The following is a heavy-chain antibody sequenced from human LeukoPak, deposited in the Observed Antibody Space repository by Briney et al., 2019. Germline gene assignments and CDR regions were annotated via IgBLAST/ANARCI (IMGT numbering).Heavy chain of an antibody. CDR1: GFTFSSYA. CDR2: ISYDGSNK. V-gene: IGHV3-30-3*01. CDR3: ARGEIRSGWYRDPLWD. Sequence: PGGSLRLSCAASGFTFSSYAMHWVRQAPGKGLEWVAVISYDGSNKYYADSVKGRFTISRDNSKNTLYLQMDSLRAEDTAVYYCARGEIRSGWYRDPLWDWGQGTLVTVSS. J-gene: IGHJ4*02. D-gene: IGHD6-19*01.